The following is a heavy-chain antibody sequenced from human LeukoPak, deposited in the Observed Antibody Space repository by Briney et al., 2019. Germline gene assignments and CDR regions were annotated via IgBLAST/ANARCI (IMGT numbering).Heavy chain of an antibody. CDR1: GGSISSSSYY. CDR3: ARGGVMVRGVPLFDP. Sequence: SETLSLTCTVSGGSISSSSYYWGWIRQPPGKGLEWIGSIYYSGSTYYNPSLKSRVTISVDTSKNQFSLKLSSVTAADTAVYYCARGGVMVRGVPLFDPWGQGTLVTVSS. V-gene: IGHV4-39*07. D-gene: IGHD3-10*01. J-gene: IGHJ5*02. CDR2: IYYSGST.